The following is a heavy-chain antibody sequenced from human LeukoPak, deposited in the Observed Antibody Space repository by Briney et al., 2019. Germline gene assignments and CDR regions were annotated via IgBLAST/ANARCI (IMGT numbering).Heavy chain of an antibody. J-gene: IGHJ5*02. CDR3: AREEFDWVNWFDP. V-gene: IGHV3-74*01. CDR1: GFTFSSYW. D-gene: IGHD2-21*01. CDR2: INSDGSST. Sequence: GGSLRLSCAASGFTFSSYWMHWVRQAPGKGLVWVSRINSDGSSTSYADSVKGRFTISRDNAKNTLYLQMNSLRAEDTAVYYCAREEFDWVNWFDPWGQGTLVTASS.